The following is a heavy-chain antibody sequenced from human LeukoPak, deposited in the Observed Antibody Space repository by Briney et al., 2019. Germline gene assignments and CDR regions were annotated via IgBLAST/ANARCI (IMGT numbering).Heavy chain of an antibody. V-gene: IGHV3-21*01. J-gene: IGHJ6*03. CDR1: GLTFRSYW. CDR3: AKDLRFLYMDL. Sequence: GGSLRLSCAASGLTFRSYWMSWVRQAPGKGLEWVSSISSSSSYIFYADSVKGRFTISRDNSKNTLYLQMNSLRAEDTAVYYCAKDLRFLYMDLWGKGTTVTISS. D-gene: IGHD3-3*01. CDR2: ISSSSSYI.